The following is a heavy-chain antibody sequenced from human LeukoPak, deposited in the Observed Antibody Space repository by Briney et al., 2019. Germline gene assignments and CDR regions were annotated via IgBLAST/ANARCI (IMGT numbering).Heavy chain of an antibody. J-gene: IGHJ6*02. CDR1: GGTFSSYA. D-gene: IGHD6-13*01. V-gene: IGHV1-69*04. CDR3: ASSIAAAGGYYYGMDV. CDR2: IIPILGIA. Sequence: SVKVSCKASGGTFSSYAISWVRQAPGQGLEWMGRIIPILGIANYAQKFQGRVTITADKSTSTAYMELSSLRSEDTAVYYCASSIAAAGGYYYGMDVWGQGTTVTVSS.